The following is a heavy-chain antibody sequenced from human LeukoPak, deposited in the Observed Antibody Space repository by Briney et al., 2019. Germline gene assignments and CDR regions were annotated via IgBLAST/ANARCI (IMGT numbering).Heavy chain of an antibody. D-gene: IGHD2-2*01. CDR1: GFTFSSYS. CDR3: AREYCSSTSCYRDAFDI. Sequence: GGSLRLSCAASGFTFSSYSMNWVRQAPGKGLEWVSSISSSSSYIYYADSVKGQFTISRDNAKNSLYLQMNSLRAEDTAVYYCAREYCSSTSCYRDAFDIWGQGTMVTVSS. J-gene: IGHJ3*02. V-gene: IGHV3-21*01. CDR2: ISSSSSYI.